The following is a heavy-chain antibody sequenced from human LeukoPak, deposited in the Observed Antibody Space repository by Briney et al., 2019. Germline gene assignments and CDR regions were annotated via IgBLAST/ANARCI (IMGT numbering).Heavy chain of an antibody. J-gene: IGHJ3*02. CDR3: ARVRSTMITRVSFDI. V-gene: IGHV3-7*01. D-gene: IGHD3-16*01. CDR1: GFTFSSYW. CDR2: IKQDGSDK. Sequence: GGSLRLSCAASGFTFSSYWMSWVRQAPGKGLEWVANIKQDGSDKYYVDSVKGRFTISRDNAKNSLYLQMNSLRAEDTAVYYCARVRSTMITRVSFDIWGQGTMVTVSS.